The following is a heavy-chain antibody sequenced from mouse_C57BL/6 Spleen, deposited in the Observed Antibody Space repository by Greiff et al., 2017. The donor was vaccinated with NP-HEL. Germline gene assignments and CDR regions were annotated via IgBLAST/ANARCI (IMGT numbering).Heavy chain of an antibody. V-gene: IGHV1-80*01. Sequence: VQLMESGAELVKPGASVKLSCKASGYAFSSYWMTWVQQRPGKGLEWIGQICPGDGDTHYTGKFKGRATLTADKSSSTAYRRLSSLTSEDSAVYFCARGDDGAWFAYWGQGTLVTVSA. CDR3: ARGDDGAWFAY. J-gene: IGHJ3*01. CDR2: ICPGDGDT. CDR1: GYAFSSYW. D-gene: IGHD2-12*01.